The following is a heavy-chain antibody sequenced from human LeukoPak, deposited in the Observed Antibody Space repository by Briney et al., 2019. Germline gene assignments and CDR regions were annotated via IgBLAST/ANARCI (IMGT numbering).Heavy chain of an antibody. J-gene: IGHJ3*02. Sequence: SETLSLTCTVSGGSISGYYWSWIRQPPGKGLEWIGYIYYSGSTNYNPSLKSRVTISVDTSKNQFSLKLSSVTAADTAVYYCARVSTFLHAFDIWGQGTMVTVSS. CDR3: ARVSTFLHAFDI. V-gene: IGHV4-59*01. CDR1: GGSISGYY. D-gene: IGHD5/OR15-5a*01. CDR2: IYYSGST.